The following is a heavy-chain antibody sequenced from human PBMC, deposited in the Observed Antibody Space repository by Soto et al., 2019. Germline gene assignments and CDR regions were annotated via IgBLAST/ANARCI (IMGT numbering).Heavy chain of an antibody. CDR2: IWYDGSNK. V-gene: IGHV3-33*01. Sequence: QVQLVESGGGVVQPGRSLRLSCAASGFTFSSYGMPWVRQAPGKGLEWVAVIWYDGSNKYYADSVKGRFTISRDNSKNTLYLQMNSLRAEDMAVYYCARGSDYGDYSDWFDPWGQGTLVTVSS. CDR3: ARGSDYGDYSDWFDP. D-gene: IGHD4-17*01. CDR1: GFTFSSYG. J-gene: IGHJ5*02.